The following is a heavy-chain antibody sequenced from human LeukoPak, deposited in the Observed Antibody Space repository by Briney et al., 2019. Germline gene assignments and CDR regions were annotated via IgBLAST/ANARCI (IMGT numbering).Heavy chain of an antibody. D-gene: IGHD2/OR15-2a*01. CDR1: GLNFRSSW. CDR3: ARAFYSYFDY. Sequence: GGSLRLYCAASGLNFRSSWMSWIRQAPGKGLERVANINQDGSEKYHVDSVKGRFTISRDNAKNSLYLQMNSLRGEDTAVYYCARAFYSYFDYWGQGTLVVVST. V-gene: IGHV3-7*03. CDR2: INQDGSEK. J-gene: IGHJ4*02.